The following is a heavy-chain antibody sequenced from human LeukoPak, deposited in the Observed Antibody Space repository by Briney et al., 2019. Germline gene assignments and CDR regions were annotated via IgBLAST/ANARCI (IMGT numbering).Heavy chain of an antibody. CDR2: IYTSGST. D-gene: IGHD2-2*02. J-gene: IGHJ3*02. CDR3: AREVVPAAIAPGIGAFDI. CDR1: GGSISSGSYY. Sequence: LSETLSLTCTVSGGSISSGSYYWSWIRQPAGKGLEWIGRIYTSGSTNYNPSLKSRVTISVDTSKNQFSLKLSSVTAADTAVYYCAREVVPAAIAPGIGAFDIWGQGTMVTVSS. V-gene: IGHV4-61*02.